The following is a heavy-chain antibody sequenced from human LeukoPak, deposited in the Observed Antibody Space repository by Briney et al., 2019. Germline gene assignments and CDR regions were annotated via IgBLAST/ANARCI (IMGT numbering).Heavy chain of an antibody. CDR1: GFTFSNFG. CDR2: ISYEGRNQ. D-gene: IGHD6-13*01. J-gene: IGHJ4*02. V-gene: IGHV3-30*18. CDR3: AKRLSNWDFDY. Sequence: GGSLRLSCAASGFTFSNFGMHWVRQAPGKGLEWVAAISYEGRNQYYADSVKGRFTISRDSSKNTLYLQMNTLRAEDAAVYYCAKRLSNWDFDYWGQGTLVTVSS.